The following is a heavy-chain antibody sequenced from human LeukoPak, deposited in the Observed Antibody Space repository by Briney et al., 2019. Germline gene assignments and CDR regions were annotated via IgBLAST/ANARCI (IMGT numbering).Heavy chain of an antibody. V-gene: IGHV3-53*01. CDR2: IYSGGST. J-gene: IGHJ4*02. CDR1: GFTVSSNH. CDR3: ARDYCSGGSCYPY. Sequence: PGGSLRLSCAASGFTVSSNHMSWVRQAPGKGLEWVSVIYSGGSTYYADSVKGRFTISRDNSKNTLYLQMNSLRAEDTAVYYCARDYCSGGSCYPYWGQGTLVTVSS. D-gene: IGHD2-15*01.